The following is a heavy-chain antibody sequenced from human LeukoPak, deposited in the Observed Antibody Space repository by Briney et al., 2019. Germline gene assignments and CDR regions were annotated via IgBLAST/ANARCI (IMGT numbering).Heavy chain of an antibody. CDR2: ISGSGGST. J-gene: IGHJ4*02. V-gene: IGHV3-23*01. D-gene: IGHD6-19*01. CDR3: AKGSIAVAGTIDY. CDR1: GFTFSSHA. Sequence: GGSLRLSCAASGFTFSSHAMSWVRQAPGKGLEWVSAISGSGGSTYYADSVKGRFTISRDNSKNTLYLQMNSLGAEDTAVYYCAKGSIAVAGTIDYWGQGTLVTVSS.